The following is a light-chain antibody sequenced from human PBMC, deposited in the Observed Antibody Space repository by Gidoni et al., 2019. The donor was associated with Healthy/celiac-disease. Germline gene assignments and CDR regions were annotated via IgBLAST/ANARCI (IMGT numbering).Light chain of an antibody. CDR3: QSYDSSLSGSRV. CDR1: SSNIGAGYD. V-gene: IGLV1-40*01. Sequence: QSVLTQPPPVSGAPGQRGTISCTGSSSNIGAGYDVHWYQQLPGTAPKLLIYGNSNRPSGVPDRFSGSKSGTSASLAITGLQAEDEADYYCQSYDSSLSGSRVFGTGTKVTVL. CDR2: GNS. J-gene: IGLJ1*01.